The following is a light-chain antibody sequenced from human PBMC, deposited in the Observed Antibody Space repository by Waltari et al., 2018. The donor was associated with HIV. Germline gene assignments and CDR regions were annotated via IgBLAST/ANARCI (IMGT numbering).Light chain of an antibody. Sequence: SFELIQPPSVSVSPGQTAAITCSGDTLGSTYACWFHQKPGQTPVLVISQDSKRPSGIPERFSGSKSGNTATLTISGTQAMDEADYYCHSWDTNNVQVFGGGTKLTVL. CDR1: TLGSTY. CDR3: HSWDTNNVQV. CDR2: QDS. J-gene: IGLJ3*02. V-gene: IGLV3-1*01.